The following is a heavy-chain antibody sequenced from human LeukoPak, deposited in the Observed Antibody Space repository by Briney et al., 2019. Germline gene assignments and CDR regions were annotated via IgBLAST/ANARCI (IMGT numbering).Heavy chain of an antibody. Sequence: VWVSSISSSSSYIYYADSVKGRFTISRDNAKNSLYLQMNSLRAEDTAVYYCASLSYGDYSWGQGTMVTVPS. CDR3: ASLSYGDYS. V-gene: IGHV3-21*01. J-gene: IGHJ3*01. CDR2: ISSSSSYI. D-gene: IGHD4-17*01.